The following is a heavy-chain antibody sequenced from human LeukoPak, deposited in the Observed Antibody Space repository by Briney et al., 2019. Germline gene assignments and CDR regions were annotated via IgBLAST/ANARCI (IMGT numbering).Heavy chain of an antibody. CDR2: IWYNGSNK. CDR3: ARDILSAYCGGDCYPLNGMDV. CDR1: GFTFSSYG. J-gene: IGHJ6*02. V-gene: IGHV3-33*01. Sequence: GGPLRLSCAASGFTFSSYGMHWVPQAPGKGLEWAAVIWYNGSNKYYADSVKGRFTISRDNSKNTLYLQMNSLRAEDTAVYYCARDILSAYCGGDCYPLNGMDVWGQGTTVTVSS. D-gene: IGHD2-21*02.